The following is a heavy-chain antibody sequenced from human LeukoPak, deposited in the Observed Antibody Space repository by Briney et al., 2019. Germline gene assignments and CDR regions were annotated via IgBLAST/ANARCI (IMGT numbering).Heavy chain of an antibody. D-gene: IGHD2-15*01. CDR3: ARVVGYCSGGSCYYYYGMDV. Sequence: SETLSLTCTVSGGSISSYYWSWIRQPPGKGLEWIGYIYYSESTSYNPSLKSRVTISVDTSKNQFSLKLTSVTAADTAVYYCARVVGYCSGGSCYYYYGMDVWGKGTTVTVSS. CDR1: GGSISSYY. J-gene: IGHJ6*04. V-gene: IGHV4-59*01. CDR2: IYYSEST.